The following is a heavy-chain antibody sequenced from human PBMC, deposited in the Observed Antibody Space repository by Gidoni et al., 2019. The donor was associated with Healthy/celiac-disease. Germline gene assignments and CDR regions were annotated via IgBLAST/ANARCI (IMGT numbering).Heavy chain of an antibody. Sequence: GGGVVQPGRSLRLSCAASGFTFSSYAMHWVRQAPGKGLEWVAVIAYDGSNKYYADYVKGRFTISRDNSKNTLYLQMNSLRAEDTAVYYCARDRAAAGTDYWGQGTLVTVSS. J-gene: IGHJ4*02. CDR3: ARDRAAAGTDY. D-gene: IGHD6-13*01. CDR2: IAYDGSNK. V-gene: IGHV3-30-3*01. CDR1: GFTFSSYA.